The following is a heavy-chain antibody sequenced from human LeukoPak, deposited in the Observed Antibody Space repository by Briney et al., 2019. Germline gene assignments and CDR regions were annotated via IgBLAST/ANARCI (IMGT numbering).Heavy chain of an antibody. CDR2: ISSSSSYI. J-gene: IGHJ2*01. Sequence: PGGSLRLSCAASGFTFSSYSMNWVRQAPGKGLEWVSSISSSSSYIYYADSVKGRFTISRDNAKNSLYLQMNSLRAEDTAVYYCARGLWALWYFDLWGRGTLVTVSS. CDR1: GFTFSSYS. CDR3: ARGLWALWYFDL. V-gene: IGHV3-21*01. D-gene: IGHD1-26*01.